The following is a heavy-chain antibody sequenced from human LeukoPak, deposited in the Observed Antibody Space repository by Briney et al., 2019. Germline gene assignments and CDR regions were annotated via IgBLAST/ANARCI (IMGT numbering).Heavy chain of an antibody. CDR1: GGTFSSYA. Sequence: SSVKVSCKASGGTFSSYAISWVRQAPGQGLEWMGGIIPIFGTANYAQKFQGRVTITADKSTSTAYMELSSLRSEDTAVYYCARDLGVDGDYVGDWFDPWGQGTLVTVSS. V-gene: IGHV1-69*06. CDR3: ARDLGVDGDYVGDWFDP. D-gene: IGHD4-17*01. CDR2: IIPIFGTA. J-gene: IGHJ5*02.